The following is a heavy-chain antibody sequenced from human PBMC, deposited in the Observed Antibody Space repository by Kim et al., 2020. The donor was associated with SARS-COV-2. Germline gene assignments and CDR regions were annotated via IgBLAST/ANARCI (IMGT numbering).Heavy chain of an antibody. CDR1: GYTFTSYY. V-gene: IGHV1-46*01. J-gene: IGHJ3*02. CDR3: ARDLNRDSSGWYDAFDI. Sequence: ASVKVSCKASGYTFTSYYMHWVRQAPGQGLEWMGIINPSGGSTSYAQKFQGRVTMTRDTSTSTVYMELSSLRSEDTAVYYCARDLNRDSSGWYDAFDIWGQGTMVTVSS. CDR2: INPSGGST. D-gene: IGHD6-19*01.